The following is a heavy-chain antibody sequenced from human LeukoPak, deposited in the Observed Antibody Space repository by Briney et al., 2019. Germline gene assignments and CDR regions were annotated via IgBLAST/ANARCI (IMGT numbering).Heavy chain of an antibody. Sequence: GGSLRLSCAASGFTFSSYAMSWVRQAPGKGLEWVSAISGSGDKTYYTDSVKGRFTISRDNSKNTLYLQMNSLRAEGTAVYYCAKILTTVTSYYFGMDVWGQGTTVTVSS. J-gene: IGHJ6*02. D-gene: IGHD4-17*01. CDR2: ISGSGDKT. CDR1: GFTFSSYA. V-gene: IGHV3-23*01. CDR3: AKILTTVTSYYFGMDV.